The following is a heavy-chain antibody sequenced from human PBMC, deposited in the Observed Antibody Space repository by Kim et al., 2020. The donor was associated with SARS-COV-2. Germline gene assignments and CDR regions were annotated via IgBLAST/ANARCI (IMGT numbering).Heavy chain of an antibody. Sequence: GGSLRLSCAASGFTFSSYEMNWVRQAPGKGLEWVSYISSSGSTIYYADSVKGRFTISRDNAKNSLYLQMNSLRAEDTAVYYCARGGAMDDYYYYMDVWGKGTTVTVSS. J-gene: IGHJ6*03. CDR1: GFTFSSYE. CDR2: ISSSGSTI. D-gene: IGHD2-2*01. CDR3: ARGGAMDDYYYYMDV. V-gene: IGHV3-48*03.